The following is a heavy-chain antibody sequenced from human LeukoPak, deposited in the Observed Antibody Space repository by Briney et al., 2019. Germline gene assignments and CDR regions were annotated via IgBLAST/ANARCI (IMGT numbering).Heavy chain of an antibody. Sequence: SGTLSLTCIVSGGSVRSDYWNWIRQPPGKGLEWIGFMSYSGTTNYNPSLNSRVSISIDTSRNRVSLRLSSVTAADTAYYRCARGGRDGPVDFGGQGTLVTVSS. V-gene: IGHV4-59*02. J-gene: IGHJ4*02. D-gene: IGHD5-24*01. CDR1: GGSVRSDY. CDR2: MSYSGTT. CDR3: ARGGRDGPVDF.